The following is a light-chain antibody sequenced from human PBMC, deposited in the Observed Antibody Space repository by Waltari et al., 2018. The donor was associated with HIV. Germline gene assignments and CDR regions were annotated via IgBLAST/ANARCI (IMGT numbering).Light chain of an antibody. CDR2: HNT. CDR3: QVWDINTDHVL. V-gene: IGLV3-21*02. CDR1: KIGRKS. Sequence: SYVLTQPPSVSVAPGQTARIAFGGPKIGRKSVQWPQQKPGQAPWLLVYHNTDRPSGTPERFSGSNSGNTATLTISRVEAGDEADYYCQVWDINTDHVLFGGGTKLTVL. J-gene: IGLJ2*01.